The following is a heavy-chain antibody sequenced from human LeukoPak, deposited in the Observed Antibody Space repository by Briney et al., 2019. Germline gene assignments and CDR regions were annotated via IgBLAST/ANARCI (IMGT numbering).Heavy chain of an antibody. J-gene: IGHJ6*02. CDR3: AREAGSTPDYYYGMDV. Sequence: ASVKVSCKASGYTFTSYDISWVRQAPGQGLEWMGWISAYNGNTNYAQKLQGRVTMTTDTSTSTAYMELRSLRSDDTAVYYCAREAGSTPDYYYGMDVWGQGTTVTVSS. CDR2: ISAYNGNT. D-gene: IGHD4-23*01. V-gene: IGHV1-18*01. CDR1: GYTFTSYD.